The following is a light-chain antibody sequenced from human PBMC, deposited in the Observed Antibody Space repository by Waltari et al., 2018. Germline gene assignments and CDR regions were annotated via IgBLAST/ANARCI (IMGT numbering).Light chain of an antibody. Sequence: EVLLTHSPGTLPLSPGDRANLSCMASESVDVLLTWYLQKPGQAPRLLIHDSSTRAPGIPDSFSGSGSGTDFTLTISRLEAGDFALYYCQQYRMTPVTFGQGTKVEIK. CDR3: QQYRMTPVT. CDR1: ESVDVL. J-gene: IGKJ2*01. CDR2: DSS. V-gene: IGKV3-20*01.